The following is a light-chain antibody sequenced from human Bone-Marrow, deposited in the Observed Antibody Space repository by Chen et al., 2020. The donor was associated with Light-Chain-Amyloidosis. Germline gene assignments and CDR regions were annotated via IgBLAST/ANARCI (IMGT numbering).Light chain of an antibody. Sequence: NFMLTQPPSVSESPGKTVSIACTGSSGSIATNYVQWYQQRPGSSPTTVIYEDDQRPSGVAGRFSGSSARSSNSASLTISGPKTEDESDYYCQSYQGSSQGVFGGGTKLTVL. J-gene: IGLJ3*02. CDR1: SGSIATNY. CDR3: QSYQGSSQGV. V-gene: IGLV6-57*01. CDR2: EDD.